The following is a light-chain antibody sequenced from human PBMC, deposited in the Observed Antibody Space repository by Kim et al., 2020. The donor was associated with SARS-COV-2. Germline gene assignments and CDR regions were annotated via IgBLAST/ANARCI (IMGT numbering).Light chain of an antibody. CDR3: QQRSNWPLT. CDR1: HSVSSF. V-gene: IGKV3-11*01. Sequence: LSPGHSAPLACRASHSVSSFLAWAQQKPGQAPRLLIYDTSNRAPGIPARFSGSVSGTDFTLTISSLEPEDFAVYYCQQRSNWPLTFGGGTKVDIK. CDR2: DTS. J-gene: IGKJ4*01.